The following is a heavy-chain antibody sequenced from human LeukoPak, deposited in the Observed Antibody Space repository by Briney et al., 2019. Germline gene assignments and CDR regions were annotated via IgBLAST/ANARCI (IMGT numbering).Heavy chain of an antibody. D-gene: IGHD3-10*01. CDR1: GGSISSSNW. V-gene: IGHV4-4*02. CDR3: AIDSGYNWFDP. J-gene: IGHJ5*02. Sequence: SETLSLTCAVSGGSISSSNWWSWVRQPPGKGLEWIGSIYHSGSTYYNPSLKSRVTISVDTSKNQFSLKLSSVTAADTAVYYCAIDSGYNWFDPWGQGTLVTVSS. CDR2: IYHSGST.